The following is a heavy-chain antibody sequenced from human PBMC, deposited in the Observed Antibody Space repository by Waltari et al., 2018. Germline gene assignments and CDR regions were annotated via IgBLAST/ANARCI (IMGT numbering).Heavy chain of an antibody. CDR3: ARHAGGWPGHFDY. Sequence: QVQLQELGPGLVKPSETLSLTCAVSGYSISSGYYWGWIRQPPGKGLEWIGSIYHSGSTYYNPSLKSRVTISVDTSKNQFSLKLSSVTAADTAVYYCARHAGGWPGHFDYWGQGTLVTVSS. J-gene: IGHJ4*02. CDR1: GYSISSGYY. D-gene: IGHD1-1*01. V-gene: IGHV4-38-2*01. CDR2: IYHSGST.